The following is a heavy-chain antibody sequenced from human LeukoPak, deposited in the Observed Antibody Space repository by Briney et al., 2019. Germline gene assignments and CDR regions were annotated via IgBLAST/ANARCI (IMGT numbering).Heavy chain of an antibody. CDR2: FIPILGIA. Sequence: GASVKVSCTAAAGTFTSYAISRVRQPPGQGHGWVGRFIPILGIANYVQKFQGRVTITADKSTSTAYMELSSLGSEDKAVYYCARDRDYYGSGSAHTPHPWGQGTLVTVSS. D-gene: IGHD3-10*01. J-gene: IGHJ4*02. CDR3: ARDRDYYGSGSAHTPHP. CDR1: AGTFTSYA. V-gene: IGHV1-69*04.